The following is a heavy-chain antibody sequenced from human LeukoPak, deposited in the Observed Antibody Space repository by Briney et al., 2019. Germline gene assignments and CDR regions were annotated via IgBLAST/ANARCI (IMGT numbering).Heavy chain of an antibody. CDR1: GFTFSSYW. CDR2: IKQDGSEK. Sequence: GGSLRLSCAASGFTFSSYWMSCVRPAPGKGLEWVANIKQDGSEKYYVDSVKARFTISRDNAKNPLYLQMNSLRAEDTAVYYCARARVVVNRYNWFDPWGQGTLVTVSS. J-gene: IGHJ5*02. V-gene: IGHV3-7*01. CDR3: ARARVVVNRYNWFDP. D-gene: IGHD3-22*01.